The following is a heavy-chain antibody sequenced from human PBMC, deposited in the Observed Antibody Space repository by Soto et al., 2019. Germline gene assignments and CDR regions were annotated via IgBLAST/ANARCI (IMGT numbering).Heavy chain of an antibody. Sequence: GGSLRLSCAASGFTFSSYEMNWVRQAPGKGLEWVSYISSSGSTIYYADSVTGRFTISRDNAKNSLYLQMNSLRAEDTAVYYCARAGTDYDILTGPYYGMDVWGQGTTVTVSS. V-gene: IGHV3-48*03. D-gene: IGHD3-9*01. CDR3: ARAGTDYDILTGPYYGMDV. J-gene: IGHJ6*02. CDR2: ISSSGSTI. CDR1: GFTFSSYE.